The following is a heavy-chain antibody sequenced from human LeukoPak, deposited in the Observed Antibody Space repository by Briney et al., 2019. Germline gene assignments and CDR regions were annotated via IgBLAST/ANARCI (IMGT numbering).Heavy chain of an antibody. J-gene: IGHJ3*02. CDR1: RFTFSSYA. D-gene: IGHD6-13*01. V-gene: IGHV3-23*01. CDR2: ISGGGGST. Sequence: GGSLRLSCAASRFTFSSYAMSWVRQAPGRGLEWVSTISGGGGSTYYSDPVKGRFTISRDNSKNTLYLQMNSLRAEDTALYYCAKDSISAAARGDAFDIWGQGTMVTVSS. CDR3: AKDSISAAARGDAFDI.